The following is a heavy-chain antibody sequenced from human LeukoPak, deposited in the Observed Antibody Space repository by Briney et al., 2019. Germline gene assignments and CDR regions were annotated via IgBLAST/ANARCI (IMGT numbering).Heavy chain of an antibody. V-gene: IGHV3-7*01. CDR2: IKQDEREK. J-gene: IGHJ5*02. CDR3: AKDRVATILRWFDP. D-gene: IGHD5-12*01. CDR1: EFTFTNYW. Sequence: GGSLRLSCAASEFTFTNYWISWVRQAPGRGLEWVANIKQDEREKHYADSVKGRFTIFRDNAKHSVYLQMHSLRAEDTAVYYCAKDRVATILRWFDPWGQGTLVTVSS.